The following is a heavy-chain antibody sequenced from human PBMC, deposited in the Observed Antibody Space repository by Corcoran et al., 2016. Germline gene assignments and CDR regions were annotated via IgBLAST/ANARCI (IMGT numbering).Heavy chain of an antibody. CDR3: ARDAKGVLLWCGELVPPTPYYYYGMDV. J-gene: IGHJ6*02. CDR2: ISSRSSYI. Sequence: EVQLVESGGGLFKPGGSLRLSCAASGFTFSSYSMNWVRQAPGKGLEWVSSISSRSSYIYYADSVKGRFTISRDNAKNSLYLQMNSLRAEDTAVDYCARDAKGVLLWCGELVPPTPYYYYGMDVWGQGTTVTVSS. D-gene: IGHD3-10*01. CDR1: GFTFSSYS. V-gene: IGHV3-21*01.